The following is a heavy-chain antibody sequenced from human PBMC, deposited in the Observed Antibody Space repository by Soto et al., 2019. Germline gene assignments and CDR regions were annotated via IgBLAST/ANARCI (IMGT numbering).Heavy chain of an antibody. CDR2: ISYDGSNK. V-gene: IGHV3-30*18. CDR1: GFTFSSYG. CDR3: AKSKAFYDFWSGPSPDY. D-gene: IGHD3-3*01. J-gene: IGHJ4*02. Sequence: QVQLVESGGGVVQPGRSLRLSCAASGFTFSSYGMHWVRQAPGKGLEWVVVISYDGSNKYYADSVKGRFTISRDNSKNTLYLQMNSLRAEDTAVYYCAKSKAFYDFWSGPSPDYWGQGTLVTVSS.